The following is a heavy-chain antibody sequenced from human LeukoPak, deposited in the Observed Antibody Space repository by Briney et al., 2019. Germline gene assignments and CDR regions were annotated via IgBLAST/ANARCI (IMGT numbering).Heavy chain of an antibody. CDR2: FDPEDGES. D-gene: IGHD3-22*01. Sequence: ASVKVSCKVSGYTLTELSMHWVRQATGKGLEWMGGFDPEDGESVYAQKFQGRVTMTEDTSTDTAYMELSSLRSEDTAVYYCATALSKPFYDSSGYYYGYFQHWGQGTLVTVSS. CDR3: ATALSKPFYDSSGYYYGYFQH. J-gene: IGHJ1*01. CDR1: GYTLTELS. V-gene: IGHV1-24*01.